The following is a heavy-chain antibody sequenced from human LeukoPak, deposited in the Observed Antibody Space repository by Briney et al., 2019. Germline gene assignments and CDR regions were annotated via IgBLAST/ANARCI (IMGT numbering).Heavy chain of an antibody. V-gene: IGHV3-74*01. CDR2: INDDGSST. J-gene: IGHJ4*02. CDR1: GFTLSTYW. Sequence: GGSLRLSCAASGFTLSTYWMHWVRQAPGKGLVWVSRINDDGSSTSYADSVKGRFTISRDNAKNTFYLQMNSLRAEDTAVYYCARDNIRSLDYWGQGTLVTVSS. CDR3: ARDNIRSLDY.